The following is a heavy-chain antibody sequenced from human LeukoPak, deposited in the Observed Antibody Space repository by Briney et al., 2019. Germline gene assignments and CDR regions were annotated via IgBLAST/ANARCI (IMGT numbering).Heavy chain of an antibody. D-gene: IGHD5-12*01. CDR3: ARDPVVATTREGY. J-gene: IGHJ4*02. CDR1: GGSISSGGYY. CDR2: IYHSGST. Sequence: SETLSLTCTVSGGSISSGGYYWSWIRQPPGKGLEWIGYIYHSGSTYYNPSLKSRVTISVDRSKNQFSLKLSSVTAADTAVYYCARDPVVATTREGYWGQGTLVTVSS. V-gene: IGHV4-30-2*01.